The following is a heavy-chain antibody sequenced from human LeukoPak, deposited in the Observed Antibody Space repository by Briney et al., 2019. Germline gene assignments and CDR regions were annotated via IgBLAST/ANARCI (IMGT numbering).Heavy chain of an antibody. CDR3: AKDGGLWVSAHWGDS. J-gene: IGHJ4*02. CDR2: ITTSDGNT. V-gene: IGHV3-23*01. Sequence: GGSLRLSCAASGFTFSSYTMSWVRQAPGKGLEWVSTITTSDGNTYYADSVKGRFTVARDNSKNTLFLQMNSLRAEDTAVYYCAKDGGLWVSAHWGDSWGRGTLVTVSS. D-gene: IGHD7-27*01. CDR1: GFTFSSYT.